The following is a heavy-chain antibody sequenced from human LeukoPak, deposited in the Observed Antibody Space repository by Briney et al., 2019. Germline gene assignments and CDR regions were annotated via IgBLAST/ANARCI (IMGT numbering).Heavy chain of an antibody. CDR3: ARGTYFDY. CDR2: TSAYNDKT. D-gene: IGHD1-1*01. CDR1: GYTFTTYG. J-gene: IGHJ4*02. Sequence: GASVKVSCKASGYTFTTYGISWVRQAPGQGLEWMGWTSAYNDKTKYAQKLEGRVTVTTDTSTSTAYMEMRSLRSDDTAVYYCARGTYFDYWGQGTLVTVSS. V-gene: IGHV1-18*01.